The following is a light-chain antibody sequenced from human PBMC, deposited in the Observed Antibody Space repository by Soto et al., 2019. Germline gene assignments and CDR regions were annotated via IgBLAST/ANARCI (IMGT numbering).Light chain of an antibody. CDR1: QSISIW. CDR3: QHHYDYSWT. CDR2: KTS. V-gene: IGKV1-5*03. J-gene: IGKJ1*01. Sequence: DIHMTQSPSTLSASVGDRVTITCRASQSISIWLAWYQQKPGKAPNLLIYKTSSLETGVPSRFSGSGSGTEINLPLRRLQACDFANYLFQHHYDYSWTFGQGTKVEVK.